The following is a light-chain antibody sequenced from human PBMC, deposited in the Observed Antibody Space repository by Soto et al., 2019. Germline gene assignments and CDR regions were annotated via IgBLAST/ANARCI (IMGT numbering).Light chain of an antibody. J-gene: IGKJ3*01. CDR3: QQYNDWPFT. CDR1: QSVSSS. V-gene: IGKV3-15*01. Sequence: EIVLTQSPATLSVSPGEGATLSCRASQSVSSSLAWYQQIPGQAPRLLIFGASTRATGIPARFSGSGSGTEFTLTISSLQSEDFAVYYCQQYNDWPFTFGPGTKVDNK. CDR2: GAS.